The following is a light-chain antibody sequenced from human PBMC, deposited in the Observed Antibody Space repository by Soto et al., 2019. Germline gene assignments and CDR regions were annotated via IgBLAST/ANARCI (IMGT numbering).Light chain of an antibody. CDR3: QQYGSSALT. J-gene: IGKJ4*01. CDR2: GTS. CDR1: QSVSSSY. Sequence: EIVLTQSPGTLSLSPGERATLSCRASQSVSSSYLVWYQQRPGQPPRLLIYGTSNRAAGIPDRFTGTGSGTDFTLTIYRLELEDSAVYYCQQYGSSALTFGGGTKVEIK. V-gene: IGKV3-20*01.